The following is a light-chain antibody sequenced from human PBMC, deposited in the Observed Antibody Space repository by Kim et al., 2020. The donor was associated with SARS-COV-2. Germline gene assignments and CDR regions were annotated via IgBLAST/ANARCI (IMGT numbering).Light chain of an antibody. CDR1: QAIRND. CDR3: LQDSNYPRT. CDR2: AAS. V-gene: IGKV1-6*01. Sequence: IQMTQSPSSLSASVGDRVTITCRASQAIRNDLGWYQQKSGKAPKLLIYAASNLQRDVPSRFSGSGSGTYFTLTISSLQPEDSATYFCLQDSNYPRTFGQGTKVDIK. J-gene: IGKJ1*01.